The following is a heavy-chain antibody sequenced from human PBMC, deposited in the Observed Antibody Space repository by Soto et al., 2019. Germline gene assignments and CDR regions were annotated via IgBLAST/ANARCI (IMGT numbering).Heavy chain of an antibody. J-gene: IGHJ4*02. V-gene: IGHV3-48*02. Sequence: GGSLRLSCAASGFTFSSYSMNWVRQAPGKGLEWVSYISSSIYYADSVKGRFTISRDNAKNSLYLQMNSLRDEDTAVYYCARGLAFDYWGQGTLVTVSS. CDR2: ISSSI. CDR3: ARGLAFDY. CDR1: GFTFSSYS.